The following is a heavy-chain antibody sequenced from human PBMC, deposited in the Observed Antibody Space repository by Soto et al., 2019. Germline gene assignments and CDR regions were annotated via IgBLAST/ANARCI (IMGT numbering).Heavy chain of an antibody. CDR2: ISYDGSNK. CDR3: ASPRGSVGTGHFDY. V-gene: IGHV3-30-3*01. D-gene: IGHD2-21*02. CDR1: GFTFSSYA. J-gene: IGHJ4*02. Sequence: QVQLVESGGGVVQSGRSLRLSCAASGFTFSSYAMHWVRQAPGKGLEWVAVISYDGSNKYYADSVKGRFTISRDNSKNTLYLQMNSLRAEDTAVYYCASPRGSVGTGHFDYWGQGTLVTVSS.